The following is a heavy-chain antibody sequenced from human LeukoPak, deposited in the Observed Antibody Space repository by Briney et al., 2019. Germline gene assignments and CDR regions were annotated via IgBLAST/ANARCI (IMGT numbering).Heavy chain of an antibody. Sequence: PGGSLSLSCAGSGFTFSDYAMPWVRQAPGKGLNWVTVTSYDGSKKYYAGSVKGRFTISRDNSKNTLYLQMNTLRADDTAVYYCARSGRGSSTWFDFWGKGTLVTVSS. CDR2: TSYDGSKK. CDR3: ARSGRGSSTWFDF. D-gene: IGHD6-6*01. CDR1: GFTFSDYA. J-gene: IGHJ4*02. V-gene: IGHV3-30*01.